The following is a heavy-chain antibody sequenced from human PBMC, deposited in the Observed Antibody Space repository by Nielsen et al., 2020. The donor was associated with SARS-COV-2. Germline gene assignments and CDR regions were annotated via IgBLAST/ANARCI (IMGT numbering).Heavy chain of an antibody. CDR3: ARDLGGDAY. CDR2: ISKSGTTK. CDR1: GFTFSSYE. Sequence: GESLKISCAASGFTFSSYEMSWVRQAPGKGLEWISYISKSGTTKYYADSVKGRFTISRDNAKNLLFLQMNTLRAEDTAVYYCARDLGGDAYWGQGTQVTVSS. V-gene: IGHV3-48*03. J-gene: IGHJ4*02. D-gene: IGHD2-21*02.